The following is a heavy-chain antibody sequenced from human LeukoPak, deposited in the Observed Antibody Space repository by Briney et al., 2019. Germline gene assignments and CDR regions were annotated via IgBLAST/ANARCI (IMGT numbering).Heavy chain of an antibody. CDR2: ISVYNGNT. V-gene: IGHV1-18*01. D-gene: IGHD2-15*01. Sequence: ASVKVSCKASGYTFTSYAISWARQAPGQGLEWMGWISVYNGNTNYAQKLQGRVTMTTDTSTSTAYMELRSLRSDDTAVYYCATVLVVAADLDAFDIWGQGTMVTVSS. CDR1: GYTFTSYA. CDR3: ATVLVVAADLDAFDI. J-gene: IGHJ3*02.